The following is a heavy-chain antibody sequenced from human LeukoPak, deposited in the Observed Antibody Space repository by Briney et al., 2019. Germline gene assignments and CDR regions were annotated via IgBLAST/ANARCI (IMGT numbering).Heavy chain of an antibody. D-gene: IGHD2-2*01. CDR1: GGSISSSSYY. Sequence: PSETPSLTCTVSGGSISSSSYYWGWIRQPPGKGLEWIGSIYYSGSTYYNPSLKSRVTISVDTSKNQFSLKLSSVTAADTAVYYCAKATSHDAFDTWGQGTMVTVSS. J-gene: IGHJ3*02. CDR3: AKATSHDAFDT. V-gene: IGHV4-39*05. CDR2: IYYSGST.